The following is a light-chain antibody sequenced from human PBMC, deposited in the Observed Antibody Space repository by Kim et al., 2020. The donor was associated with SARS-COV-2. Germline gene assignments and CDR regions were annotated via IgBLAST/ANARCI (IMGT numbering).Light chain of an antibody. CDR1: NIGSKS. J-gene: IGLJ3*02. V-gene: IGLV3-21*04. CDR2: ADS. CDR3: QVWDSSSDHWV. Sequence: SYELTQPPSVSVAPGKTARITCGGNNIGSKSVHWYQQKPGQAPVLVMYADSDRPSGIPERFSGSNSGNTATLTISRVEAGDEADYYCQVWDSSSDHWVFGGGTKVTVL.